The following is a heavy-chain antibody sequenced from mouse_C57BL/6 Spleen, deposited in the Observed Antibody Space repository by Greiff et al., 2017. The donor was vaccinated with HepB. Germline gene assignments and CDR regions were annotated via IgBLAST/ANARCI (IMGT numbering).Heavy chain of an antibody. J-gene: IGHJ1*03. D-gene: IGHD1-1*01. Sequence: VQLQQPGAELVKPGASVKLSCKASGYTFTSYWMHWVKQRPGQGLEWIGMIHPNSGSTNYNEKFKSKATLTVDKSSSTAYMQLSSLTSEDSAVYYCAREEYYGSRGGLWYFDVWGTGTTVTVSS. CDR1: GYTFTSYW. V-gene: IGHV1-64*01. CDR3: AREEYYGSRGGLWYFDV. CDR2: IHPNSGST.